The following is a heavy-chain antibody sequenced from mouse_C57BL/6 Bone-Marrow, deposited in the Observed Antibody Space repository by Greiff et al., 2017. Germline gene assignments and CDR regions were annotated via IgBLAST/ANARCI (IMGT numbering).Heavy chain of an antibody. CDR1: GYAFSSYW. D-gene: IGHD2-1*01. CDR2: IYPGDGDP. CDR3: ARILLWYFYAMDY. Sequence: QVQLQQSGAELVKPGASVKISCKASGYAFSSYWMNWVKQRPGKGLEWIGQIYPGDGDPNYNGKFKGKATLTADKSSSTAYMQLSSLTSEDSAVYFCARILLWYFYAMDYWGQGTSVTVSS. J-gene: IGHJ4*01. V-gene: IGHV1-80*01.